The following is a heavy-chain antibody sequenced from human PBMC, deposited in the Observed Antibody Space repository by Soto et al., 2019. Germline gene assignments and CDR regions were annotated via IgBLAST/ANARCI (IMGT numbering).Heavy chain of an antibody. CDR1: GFTFSRSA. Sequence: SVKVSCKASGFTFSRSAVQWVRQARGQGLEWIGWIVVGSGNTNYAQKFEERVTITRDLSTSTAYMGLSSLRSEDTAVYYCAEEREHTAFRSGYFRLDPWGQGTMVTVSS. D-gene: IGHD3-3*01. CDR2: IVVGSGNT. V-gene: IGHV1-58*01. J-gene: IGHJ5*02. CDR3: AEEREHTAFRSGYFRLDP.